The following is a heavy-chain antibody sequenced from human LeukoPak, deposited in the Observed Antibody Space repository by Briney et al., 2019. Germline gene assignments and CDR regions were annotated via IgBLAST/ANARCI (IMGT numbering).Heavy chain of an antibody. V-gene: IGHV3-20*04. J-gene: IGHJ4*02. D-gene: IGHD5-18*01. CDR2: INWNGGST. CDR1: GFTFDDYD. CDR3: ARDPPGGYSYGYFAYFDY. Sequence: RGSLRLSCAASGFTFDDYDMSWVRQAPGKGLEWVSGINWNGGSTGYADSVKGRFTISRDNAKNSLYLQMNSLRAEDTALYYCARDPPGGYSYGYFAYFDYWGQGTLVTVSS.